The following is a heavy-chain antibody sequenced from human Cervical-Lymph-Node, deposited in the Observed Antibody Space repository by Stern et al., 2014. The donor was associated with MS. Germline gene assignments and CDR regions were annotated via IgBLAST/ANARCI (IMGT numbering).Heavy chain of an antibody. D-gene: IGHD2-21*01. J-gene: IGHJ3*01. CDR2: ISHDGVNK. CDR1: GFTFESYA. V-gene: IGHV3-30-3*01. Sequence: QDQLVQSGGGVVQPGRSLRLSCAGSGFTFESYALHWVRQAPGKGLEWVAVISHDGVNKYYTESVTGRFSMSRGTSTNMMYLQMTILRTEDTAVYYCARDETRQVVSAMQFWGQGTMVTVS. CDR3: ARDETRQVVSAMQF.